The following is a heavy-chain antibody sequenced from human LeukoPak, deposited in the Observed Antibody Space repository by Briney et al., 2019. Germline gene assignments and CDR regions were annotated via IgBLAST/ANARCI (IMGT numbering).Heavy chain of an antibody. V-gene: IGHV3-7*01. CDR2: IKLDGSEK. CDR1: GFPFSSFR. D-gene: IGHD7-27*01. CDR3: AGDKGWGWDP. Sequence: GGSLRLFCAASGFPFSSFRMSWVRQAPGEGLEWVVNIKLDGSEKRCVDSVKGRFTISRDNAKNSLCLQMNSLRAEDTAVYYCAGDKGWGWDPWGPGTLVTVSS. J-gene: IGHJ5*02.